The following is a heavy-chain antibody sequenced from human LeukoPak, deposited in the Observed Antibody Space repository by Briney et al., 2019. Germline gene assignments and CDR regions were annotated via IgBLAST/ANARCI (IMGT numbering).Heavy chain of an antibody. V-gene: IGHV3-53*01. Sequence: GGSLRLSCAASGFTVSSNYMSWVRQAPGKGLEWVSVMYSGGSGYYADSVKGRFTISRDSSKNTVYLQMNSLRAEDTAVYFCARAIQQTTILWWWYAFDIWGQGTMVTVSS. CDR2: MYSGGSG. CDR1: GFTVSSNY. J-gene: IGHJ3*02. D-gene: IGHD2-21*01. CDR3: ARAIQQTTILWWWYAFDI.